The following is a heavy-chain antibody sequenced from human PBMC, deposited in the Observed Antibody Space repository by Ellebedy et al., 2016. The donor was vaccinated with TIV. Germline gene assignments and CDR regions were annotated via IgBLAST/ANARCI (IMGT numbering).Heavy chain of an antibody. CDR3: ARDLDKSSGWYGGAAY. V-gene: IGHV3-30-3*01. Sequence: PGGSLRLSCAASGFTFNNYAMHWVRQAPGKGLEWVAIISYDGSSKYYADSVKGRFTISRDNSMTTLYLEMNSLRAEDTAVYYCARDLDKSSGWYGGAAYWGQGTQVTVSS. D-gene: IGHD6-19*01. CDR2: ISYDGSSK. CDR1: GFTFNNYA. J-gene: IGHJ4*02.